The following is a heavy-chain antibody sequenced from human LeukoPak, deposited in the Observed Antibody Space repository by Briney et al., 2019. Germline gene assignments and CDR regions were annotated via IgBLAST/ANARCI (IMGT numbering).Heavy chain of an antibody. Sequence: GGSLRLSCVVSGFTVSSNYMSWVRQAPGKGLEWVSVLYSGGNTYHADSVKGRFTISRDNSKNTLYLQMNSLRAEDTAVYYCARLGPTMVRGVAYYFDYWGQGTLVTVSS. J-gene: IGHJ4*02. CDR2: LYSGGNT. CDR3: ARLGPTMVRGVAYYFDY. V-gene: IGHV3-53*01. CDR1: GFTVSSNY. D-gene: IGHD3-10*01.